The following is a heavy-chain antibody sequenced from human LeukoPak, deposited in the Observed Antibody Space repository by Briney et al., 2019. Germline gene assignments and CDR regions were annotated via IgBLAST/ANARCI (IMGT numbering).Heavy chain of an antibody. V-gene: IGHV4-59*01. Sequence: SETLSLTCTVSGVSISSYYWSWIRQPPGKGLEWIGYIYYSGSTNYNPSLKSRVTISVDTSKNQFSLKLSSVTAADTAVYYCARSIAVAGYYHYYGMDVWGQGTTVTVSS. CDR1: GVSISSYY. D-gene: IGHD6-19*01. CDR2: IYYSGST. J-gene: IGHJ6*02. CDR3: ARSIAVAGYYHYYGMDV.